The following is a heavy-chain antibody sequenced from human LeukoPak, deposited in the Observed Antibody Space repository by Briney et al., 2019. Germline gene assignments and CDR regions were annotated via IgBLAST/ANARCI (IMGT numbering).Heavy chain of an antibody. Sequence: GRSLRLSCAASGFTFSSYAMHWVRQAPGKGLEWVAVISYDGSNKYYADSVKGRFTISRDNSENTLYLQMNSLRAEDTAVYYCARDLTADILTGYYRNWFDPWGQGTLVTVSS. CDR1: GFTFSSYA. CDR3: ARDLTADILTGYYRNWFDP. CDR2: ISYDGSNK. D-gene: IGHD3-9*01. J-gene: IGHJ5*02. V-gene: IGHV3-30*04.